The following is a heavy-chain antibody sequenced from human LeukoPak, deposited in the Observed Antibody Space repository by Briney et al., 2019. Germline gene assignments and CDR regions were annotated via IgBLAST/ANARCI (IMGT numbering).Heavy chain of an antibody. Sequence: GSLRLSCAVSGFTVSSNYMSWVRQAPGKGLEWVSIIYSGDSTFYAGSVKGRFTISRDNSNTLYLQMNSLRAEDTAVYYCARGEVFDYWGQGTLVTVSS. D-gene: IGHD1-26*01. CDR3: ARGEVFDY. J-gene: IGHJ4*02. CDR1: GFTVSSNY. V-gene: IGHV3-66*01. CDR2: IYSGDST.